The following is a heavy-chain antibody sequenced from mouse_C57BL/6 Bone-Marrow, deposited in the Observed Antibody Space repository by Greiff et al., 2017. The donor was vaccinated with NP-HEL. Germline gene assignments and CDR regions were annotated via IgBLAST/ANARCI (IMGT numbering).Heavy chain of an antibody. D-gene: IGHD2-1*01. CDR1: GFNIKDDY. V-gene: IGHV14-4*01. Sequence: EVQLQQSGAELVRPGASVKLSCTASGFNIKDDYMHWVKQRPEQGLEWIGWIDPENSDTEYASKFQGKATITADTSSNTAYLHLSSLTSEDTAVYYCTFYGNYGFDYWGQGTTLTVSS. J-gene: IGHJ2*01. CDR2: IDPENSDT. CDR3: TFYGNYGFDY.